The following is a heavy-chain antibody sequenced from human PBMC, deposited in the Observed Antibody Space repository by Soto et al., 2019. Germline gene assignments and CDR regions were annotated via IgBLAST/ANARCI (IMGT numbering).Heavy chain of an antibody. CDR3: ARDLKGSNWYLDGCDI. CDR1: GFTFSSYS. V-gene: IGHV3-21*02. Sequence: EVQLVESGGGLVKPGGSLRLSCAASGFTFSSYSLNWVRQAPGKGLEWVSSISSGNDYIYYADSVRGRFTISRDNAKNSLYLQMNSLRAEDTAVYYCARDLKGSNWYLDGCDIWGQASMVSVSS. D-gene: IGHD6-13*01. CDR2: ISSGNDYI. J-gene: IGHJ3*02.